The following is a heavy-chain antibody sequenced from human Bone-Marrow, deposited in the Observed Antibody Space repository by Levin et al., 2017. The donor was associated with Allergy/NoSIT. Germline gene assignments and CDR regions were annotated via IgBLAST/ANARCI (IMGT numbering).Heavy chain of an antibody. CDR3: ARVLPGPNDY. V-gene: IGHV4-59*01. Sequence: GSLRLSCTVSGGSITGFYWSWIRQFPGKRLEWIGFMYDGGTNYNPSLRSRVTISADTSKNQFFLKLRSVTAADTAMYYCARVLPGPNDYWGQGTLVTVSS. CDR1: GGSITGFY. CDR2: MYDGGT. J-gene: IGHJ4*02.